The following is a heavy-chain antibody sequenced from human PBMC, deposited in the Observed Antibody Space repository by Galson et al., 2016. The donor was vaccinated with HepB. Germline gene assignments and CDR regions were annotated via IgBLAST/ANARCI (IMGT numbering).Heavy chain of an antibody. CDR2: ISYDGSNK. Sequence: SLRLSCAASGFIFSNYGMHWVRQAPGKGLEWVAVISYDGSNKYYADSAKGRFTISRDNSKNALHQQMSSLRPEDTAVYYCAKDRATRNWAFDYWGQGTLVTVSS. J-gene: IGHJ4*02. CDR3: AKDRATRNWAFDY. V-gene: IGHV3-30*18. CDR1: GFIFSNYG. D-gene: IGHD7-27*01.